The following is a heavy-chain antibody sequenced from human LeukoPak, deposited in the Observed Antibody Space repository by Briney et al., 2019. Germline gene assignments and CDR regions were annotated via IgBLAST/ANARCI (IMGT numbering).Heavy chain of an antibody. J-gene: IGHJ4*02. CDR2: IYHSGSP. CDR1: GGSISSNNW. D-gene: IGHD1-1*01. Sequence: SGTLSLTCAVSGGSISSNNWWGWVRQPPGKGLEWIGEIYHSGSPNYDPSLKSRVTISVDKSRNHFSLNLSSVTAADTAVYYCVRVNINNWHSCDYWGQGTLVTVSS. V-gene: IGHV4-4*02. CDR3: VRVNINNWHSCDY.